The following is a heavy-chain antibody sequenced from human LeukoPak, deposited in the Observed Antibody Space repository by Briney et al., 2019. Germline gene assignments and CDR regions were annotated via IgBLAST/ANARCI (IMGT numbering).Heavy chain of an antibody. CDR3: ARRPEWNRADFDY. J-gene: IGHJ4*02. V-gene: IGHV4-31*03. CDR2: IYYSGST. CDR1: GGSISSGGYY. D-gene: IGHD1-1*01. Sequence: PSQTLSLTCTVSGGSISSGGYYWSWIRQHPGKGLEWIGYIYYSGSTYYNPSLKSRVTISVDTSKNQFSLKLSSVTAADTAVYYCARRPEWNRADFDYWGQGTLVTVSS.